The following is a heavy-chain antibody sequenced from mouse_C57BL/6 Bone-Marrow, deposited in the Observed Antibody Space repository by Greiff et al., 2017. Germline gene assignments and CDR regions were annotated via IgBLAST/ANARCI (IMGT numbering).Heavy chain of an antibody. CDR2: IYPGSGST. D-gene: IGHD2-5*01. V-gene: IGHV1-55*01. Sequence: QVQLKQPGAELVKPGASVKMSCKASGYTFTSYWITWVKQRPGQGLEWIGEIYPGSGSTNYNEKFKGKATLTVDTSSSTAYMQLSSLTSEDSAVYYCARHYYSNYWYCDVWGTGTTVTVSS. J-gene: IGHJ1*03. CDR3: ARHYYSNYWYCDV. CDR1: GYTFTSYW.